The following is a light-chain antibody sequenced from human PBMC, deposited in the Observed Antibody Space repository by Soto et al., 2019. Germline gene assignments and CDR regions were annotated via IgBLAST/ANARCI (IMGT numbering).Light chain of an antibody. Sequence: EIVLTQSPGTLSLSPGERATLSCRASQSVSRYLAWYQQKPGQAPRVLIYGASSRATGIPDRFSGSGSGTDFTLTIIRLEPEDFTVYYCQQYGSSPWTFGQGTKVEI. CDR1: QSVSRY. CDR3: QQYGSSPWT. CDR2: GAS. J-gene: IGKJ1*01. V-gene: IGKV3-20*01.